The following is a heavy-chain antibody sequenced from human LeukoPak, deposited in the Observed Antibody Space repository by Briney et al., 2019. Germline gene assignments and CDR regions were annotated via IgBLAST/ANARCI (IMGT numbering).Heavy chain of an antibody. D-gene: IGHD6-19*01. CDR2: IYSGGST. V-gene: IGHV3-66*01. Sequence: GGSLRLSCAASGFTVSSNYMSWVRQAPGKGLEWVSVIYSGGSTYYADSVKGRFTISRDNSKNTLYLQMNSLRAEDTAVYYCARDASSGWYVPAYMDVWGKGTTVTVSS. J-gene: IGHJ6*03. CDR1: GFTVSSNY. CDR3: ARDASSGWYVPAYMDV.